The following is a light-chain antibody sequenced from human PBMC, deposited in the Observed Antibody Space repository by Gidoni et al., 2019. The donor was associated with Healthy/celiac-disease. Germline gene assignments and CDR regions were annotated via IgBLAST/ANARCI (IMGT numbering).Light chain of an antibody. Sequence: DIQMTPSPSSLSASVGDRVTITCRASQIISSYLNWYQQKPGKAPKLLIYAASSLQSGVPSRFSCSGSGADFTLTISSLQPEDFATYYCQQSYSTPRTFGQGTKVEIK. J-gene: IGKJ1*01. CDR1: QIISSY. CDR2: AAS. CDR3: QQSYSTPRT. V-gene: IGKV1-39*01.